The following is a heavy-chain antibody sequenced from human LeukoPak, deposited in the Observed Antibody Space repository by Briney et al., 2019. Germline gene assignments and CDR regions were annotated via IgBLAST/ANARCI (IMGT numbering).Heavy chain of an antibody. CDR1: GFIFRNFW. Sequence: GGSLRLSCPAAGFIFRNFWMGWVRQAPGKGLPWVASINEDGSEKYYVDSVKGRFTISRDNAKNSLYLQMNILRAEDTAVFYCLSGPGHCGQGTLVTVSS. CDR2: INEDGSEK. V-gene: IGHV3-7*01. J-gene: IGHJ4*02. CDR3: LSGPGH.